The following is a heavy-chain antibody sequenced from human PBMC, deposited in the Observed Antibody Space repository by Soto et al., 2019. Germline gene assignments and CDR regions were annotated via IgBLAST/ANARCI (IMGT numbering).Heavy chain of an antibody. CDR2: IWYDGSKK. D-gene: IGHD2-2*01. J-gene: IGHJ6*02. V-gene: IGHV3-33*01. Sequence: QVPVVESGGGVVQPGRSLRLSCAASGFTFSSYGMHWVRQGPGKGLEWVAVIWYDGSKKYYADSVKGRFTISRDNSKNTLYLQMNSLRAEDTAVYFCARGPIVVVPAAMFGMDVWGQGTTVTVSS. CDR3: ARGPIVVVPAAMFGMDV. CDR1: GFTFSSYG.